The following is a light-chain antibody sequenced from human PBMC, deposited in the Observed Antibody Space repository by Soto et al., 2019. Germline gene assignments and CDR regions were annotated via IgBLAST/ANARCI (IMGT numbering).Light chain of an antibody. CDR1: SGYSDYK. V-gene: IGLV9-49*01. CDR2: VGTGGIVG. J-gene: IGLJ3*02. Sequence: QLVLTQPPSASASLGASVTLTCTLNSGYSDYKVDWYQQRPGKGPRFVMRVGTGGIVGSKGDGIPDRFSVLGSGLNRYLTIKNIQEEDEGDFHCGADHGSGSNFVWVFGGGTKLTVL. CDR3: GADHGSGSNFVWV.